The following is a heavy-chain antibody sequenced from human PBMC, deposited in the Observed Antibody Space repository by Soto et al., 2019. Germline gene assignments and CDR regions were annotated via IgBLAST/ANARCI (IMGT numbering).Heavy chain of an antibody. Sequence: SETLSLTCTVSGGSISSSSYYWGWIRQPPGKGLEWIGSIYYSGSTYYNPSLKSRVTISVDTSNNQLSLKLRSVTAADTAVSYCARHDGFSSGWIFDYWGHGTLVTVSS. D-gene: IGHD6-19*01. J-gene: IGHJ4*01. CDR1: GGSISSSSYY. V-gene: IGHV4-39*01. CDR3: ARHDGFSSGWIFDY. CDR2: IYYSGST.